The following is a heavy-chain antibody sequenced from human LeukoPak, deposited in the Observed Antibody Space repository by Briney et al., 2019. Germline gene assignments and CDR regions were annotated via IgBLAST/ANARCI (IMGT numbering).Heavy chain of an antibody. CDR2: ISSSGSTI. Sequence: KPSETLSLTCAVYGGSFSGYYWSWIRQAPGKGLEWVSYISSSGSTIYYADSVKGRFTISRDNAKNSLYLQMNSLRAEDTAVYYCARDSYSNYVGSDYWGQGTLVTVSS. D-gene: IGHD4-11*01. V-gene: IGHV3-11*01. J-gene: IGHJ4*02. CDR1: GGSFSGYY. CDR3: ARDSYSNYVGSDY.